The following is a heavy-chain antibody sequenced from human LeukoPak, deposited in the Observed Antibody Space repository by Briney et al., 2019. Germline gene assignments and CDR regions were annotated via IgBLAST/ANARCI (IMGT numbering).Heavy chain of an antibody. Sequence: PGGSLRLSCAASGFTFSSYAMSWVRQAPGKGLEWVSAISGGGGSTYYPDSVKGRFTISRDDSKNTLYLQMNSLRVEDTAVYYCTRDPLDYWGQGTLVTVSS. CDR2: ISGGGGST. V-gene: IGHV3-23*01. CDR3: TRDPLDY. J-gene: IGHJ4*02. CDR1: GFTFSSYA.